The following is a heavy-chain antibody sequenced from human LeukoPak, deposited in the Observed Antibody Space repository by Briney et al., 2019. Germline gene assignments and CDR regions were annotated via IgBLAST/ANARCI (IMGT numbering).Heavy chain of an antibody. CDR3: ARGLAAPYYYFWGSYRTKGVGYFGF. CDR2: IIRDAST. D-gene: IGHD3-16*02. Sequence: SETLSLTCAASGGSFSGHYWSWIRQPPGKGLEWVGEIIRDASTKYNPSLNGRVTISVAASKNQFSLRLNSVTAADTAVYYCARGLAAPYYYFWGSYRTKGVGYFGFWGQGALVTVSS. J-gene: IGHJ4*02. V-gene: IGHV4-34*01. CDR1: GGSFSGHY.